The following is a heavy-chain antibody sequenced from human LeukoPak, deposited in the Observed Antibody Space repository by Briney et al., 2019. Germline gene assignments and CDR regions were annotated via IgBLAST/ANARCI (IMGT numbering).Heavy chain of an antibody. CDR1: GASISSDTYY. Sequence: SETLSLTCTVSGASISSDTYYWSWIRQPAGKALEWIGRVYSSGSTNYSPSLKSRVTISVDTSKNHFSLKLNSVTAADTAVYYCAREGGYTSYYFDYWGQGTLVTVSS. V-gene: IGHV4-61*02. J-gene: IGHJ4*02. D-gene: IGHD5-12*01. CDR3: AREGGYTSYYFDY. CDR2: VYSSGST.